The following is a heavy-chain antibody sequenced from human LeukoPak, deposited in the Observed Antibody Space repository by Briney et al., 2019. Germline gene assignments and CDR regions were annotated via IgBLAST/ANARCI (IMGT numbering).Heavy chain of an antibody. Sequence: GESLKISCKGSGYSFTSYWIGWVRQMPGKGLEWMGIIYPGDSDTRYSPSFQGQVTISADKSISTAYLQWSSLKASDTAMYYCARRVATTYYYYYMDVWGKGTTVTVSS. V-gene: IGHV5-51*01. J-gene: IGHJ6*03. CDR3: ARRVATTYYYYYMDV. CDR2: IYPGDSDT. CDR1: GYSFTSYW. D-gene: IGHD5-12*01.